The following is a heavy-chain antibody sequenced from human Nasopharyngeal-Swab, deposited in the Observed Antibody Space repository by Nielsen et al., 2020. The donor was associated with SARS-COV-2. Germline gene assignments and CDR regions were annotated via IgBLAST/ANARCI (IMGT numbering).Heavy chain of an antibody. D-gene: IGHD3-3*01. CDR3: ARDLGFNTIFGVVIRRPYYMDV. Sequence: VRQMPGKGLEWVAVISYDGSNKYYADSVKGRFTISRDNAKNSLYLQMNGLRAEDTAVYYCARDLGFNTIFGVVIRRPYYMDVWGKGTTVTVSS. CDR2: ISYDGSNK. V-gene: IGHV3-33*05. J-gene: IGHJ6*03.